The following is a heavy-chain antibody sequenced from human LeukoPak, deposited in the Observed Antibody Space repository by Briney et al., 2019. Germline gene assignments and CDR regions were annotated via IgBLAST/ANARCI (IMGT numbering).Heavy chain of an antibody. CDR3: ASYYDSSGYRTRPRDC. Sequence: GASVKVSCKASGGTFSSYAISWVRQAPGQGREWMGRIIPILGIANYAQKLQGRVTITPDKSTSTAYMELSRLRAEDTAVYYCASYYDSSGYRTRPRDCWGQGTLVTVSS. D-gene: IGHD3-22*01. CDR2: IIPILGIA. CDR1: GGTFSSYA. J-gene: IGHJ4*02. V-gene: IGHV1-69*04.